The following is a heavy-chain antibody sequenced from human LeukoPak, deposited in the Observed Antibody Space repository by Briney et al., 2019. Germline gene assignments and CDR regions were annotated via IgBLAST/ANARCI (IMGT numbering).Heavy chain of an antibody. Sequence: PGRSLRLSCAASGFTFDDYAMHWVRQAPGKGLEWVSGISWNSGSIGYADSVKGRFTISRDNAKNSLYLQMNSLRAEDTAVYYCAKDPRPYYDVPVGYWGQGTLVTVSP. D-gene: IGHD3-3*01. CDR2: ISWNSGSI. J-gene: IGHJ4*02. CDR1: GFTFDDYA. CDR3: AKDPRPYYDVPVGY. V-gene: IGHV3-9*01.